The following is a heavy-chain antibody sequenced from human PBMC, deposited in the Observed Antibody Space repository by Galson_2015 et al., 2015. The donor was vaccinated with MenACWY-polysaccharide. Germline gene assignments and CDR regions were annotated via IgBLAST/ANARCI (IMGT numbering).Heavy chain of an antibody. CDR1: GFTFSSYA. CDR3: AKGQRWELPLDS. CDR2: TTGSGGKT. J-gene: IGHJ4*02. V-gene: IGHV3-23*01. Sequence: SLRLSCAASGFTFSSYAMSWVRQAPGKGLEWVSATTGSGGKTYYADSVKGRFTISRDNSKNTLFLQMNSLRVEDTAVYHCAKGQRWELPLDSWVQGTLVTVSS. D-gene: IGHD1-26*01.